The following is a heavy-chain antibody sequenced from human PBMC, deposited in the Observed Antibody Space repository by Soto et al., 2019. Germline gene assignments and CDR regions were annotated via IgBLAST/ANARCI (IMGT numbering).Heavy chain of an antibody. CDR1: GGSISSGGYY. J-gene: IGHJ6*02. CDR3: ARDQPSPYGSGSSMDV. CDR2: IYYSGST. V-gene: IGHV4-31*03. D-gene: IGHD3-10*01. Sequence: SETLSFTCTVSGGSISSGGYYWSWIRQHPGKGLEWIGYIYYSGSTYYNPSLKSRVTISVDTSKNQFSLKLSSVTAADTAVYYCARDQPSPYGSGSSMDVWGQGTTVTVSS.